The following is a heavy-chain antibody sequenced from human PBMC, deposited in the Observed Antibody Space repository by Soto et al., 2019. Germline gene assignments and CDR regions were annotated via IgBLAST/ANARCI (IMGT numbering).Heavy chain of an antibody. CDR1: GGTFSSYA. D-gene: IGHD4-4*01. CDR3: AGGSRSDYSNNYYYYGMDV. V-gene: IGHV1-69*13. Sequence: SVKVSCKASGGTFSSYAISWVRQAPGQGLEWMGGIIPIFGTANYAQKFQGRVTITADESTSTAYMELSSLRSEDTAVYYCAGGSRSDYSNNYYYYGMDVWGQGTTVTVSS. J-gene: IGHJ6*02. CDR2: IIPIFGTA.